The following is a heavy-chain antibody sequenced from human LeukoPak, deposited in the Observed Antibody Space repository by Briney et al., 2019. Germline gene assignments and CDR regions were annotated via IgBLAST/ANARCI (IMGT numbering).Heavy chain of an antibody. CDR2: ISGSGGST. Sequence: GGSLRLSCAASGFTFSSYAMSWVRQAPGKGLEWVPAISGSGGSTYYADSVKGRFTISRDNSKNTLYLQMNSLRAEDTAVYYCAKHSGYDFFLVVFDYWGQGTLVTVSS. CDR1: GFTFSSYA. D-gene: IGHD5-12*01. J-gene: IGHJ4*02. CDR3: AKHSGYDFFLVVFDY. V-gene: IGHV3-23*01.